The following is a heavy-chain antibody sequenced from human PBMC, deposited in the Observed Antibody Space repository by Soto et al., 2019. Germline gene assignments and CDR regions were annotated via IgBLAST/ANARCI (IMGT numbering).Heavy chain of an antibody. CDR2: TIPVFNTA. D-gene: IGHD3-10*01. V-gene: IGHV1-69*06. J-gene: IGHJ3*02. CDR1: GGTLSDHG. CDR3: ARGVYGSGNYYTGPSAFDI. Sequence: QVQLEQSGAEVKKPGSSVKISCKASGGTLSDHGVSWLRQAPGQGLEWVGGTIPVFNTAKYAPKFQGRVTSAEDKSTNIAYMELGSLRSDDTAFYYCARGVYGSGNYYTGPSAFDIWGQGTLVIVSS.